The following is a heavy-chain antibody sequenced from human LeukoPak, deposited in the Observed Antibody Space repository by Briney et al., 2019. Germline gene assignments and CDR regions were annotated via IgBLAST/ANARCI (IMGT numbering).Heavy chain of an antibody. CDR1: GFTFSSYA. CDR3: AKVASILLWFGETDY. V-gene: IGHV3-23*01. Sequence: GGSLRLSCAAPGFTFSSYAMSWVRQAPGKGLEWVSAISGSGGSTYYADSVKGRFTISRDNSKNTLYLQMNSLRAEDTAVYYCAKVASILLWFGETDYWGQGTLVTVSS. D-gene: IGHD3-10*01. CDR2: ISGSGGST. J-gene: IGHJ4*02.